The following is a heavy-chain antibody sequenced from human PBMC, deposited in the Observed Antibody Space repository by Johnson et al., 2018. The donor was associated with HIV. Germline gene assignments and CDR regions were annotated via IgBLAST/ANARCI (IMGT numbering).Heavy chain of an antibody. Sequence: VQLVESGGVVVQPGGSLRLSCAASGFTFDDYTMHWVRQAPGKGLEWVSLISWDGCSTYYADSVKGRFTISRDNSKNSLYLQINSLRTEDTALYYCAKDLIAASAPTAFDIWGQGTMVTVSS. CDR3: AKDLIAASAPTAFDI. J-gene: IGHJ3*02. CDR2: ISWDGCST. V-gene: IGHV3-43*01. CDR1: GFTFDDYT. D-gene: IGHD6-13*01.